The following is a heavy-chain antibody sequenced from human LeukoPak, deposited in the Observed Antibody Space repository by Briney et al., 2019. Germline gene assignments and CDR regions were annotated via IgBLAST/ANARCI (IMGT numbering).Heavy chain of an antibody. CDR3: ARGGIQLWSNTGVDP. J-gene: IGHJ5*02. D-gene: IGHD5-18*01. CDR1: GGSISSYY. Sequence: SGPTLVKPSETLSLTCTVSGGSISSYYWSWIRQPPGKGLEWIGYIYYSGTTNYNPSLRSRVTISVDTSKNQFSLKLSSVTPADTAVYYCARGGIQLWSNTGVDPWGQGTLVTVSS. V-gene: IGHV4-59*01. CDR2: IYYSGTT.